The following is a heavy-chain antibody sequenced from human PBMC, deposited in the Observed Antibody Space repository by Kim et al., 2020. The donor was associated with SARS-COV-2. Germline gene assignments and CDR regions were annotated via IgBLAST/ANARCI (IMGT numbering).Heavy chain of an antibody. J-gene: IGHJ4*02. Sequence: EQKLQGRVTMTTDTSTSTAYMELRSLRSDDTAVYYCARGTTVYALPPSDYWGQGTLVTVSS. V-gene: IGHV1-18*01. CDR3: ARGTTVYALPPSDY. D-gene: IGHD2-8*01.